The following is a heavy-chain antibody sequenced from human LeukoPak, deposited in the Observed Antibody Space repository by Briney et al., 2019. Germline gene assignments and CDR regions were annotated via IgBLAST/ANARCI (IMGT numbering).Heavy chain of an antibody. CDR2: INHSGST. CDR3: VRRNCSGGSCNYYYYGMDV. D-gene: IGHD2-15*01. Sequence: PSETLSLTCAVYGGSFSGYYWSWIRQPPGKGLEWIGEINHSGSTNYNPSLKSRVTISVDTSKNQFSLKLSSVTAADTAVYYCVRRNCSGGSCNYYYYGMDVWGQGTTVTVSS. V-gene: IGHV4-34*01. CDR1: GGSFSGYY. J-gene: IGHJ6*02.